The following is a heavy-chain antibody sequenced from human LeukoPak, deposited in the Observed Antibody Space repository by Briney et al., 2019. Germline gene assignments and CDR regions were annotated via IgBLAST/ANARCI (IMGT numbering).Heavy chain of an antibody. J-gene: IGHJ4*02. D-gene: IGHD3-10*01. V-gene: IGHV4-59*01. CDR2: IYYSGST. Sequence: SETLSLTCTVSGGSISSYYWSWIRQPPGKGLEWIGYIYYSGSTNYNPSLKSRVTISVDTSKNQFSLKLSSVTAADTAVYYCARGRGYGSGQFDYWGQGTLVTVSS. CDR1: GGSISSYY. CDR3: ARGRGYGSGQFDY.